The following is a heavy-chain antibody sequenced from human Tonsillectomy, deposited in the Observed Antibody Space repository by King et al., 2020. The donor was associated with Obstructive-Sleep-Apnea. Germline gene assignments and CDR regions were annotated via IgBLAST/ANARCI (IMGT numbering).Heavy chain of an antibody. V-gene: IGHV3-30*04. J-gene: IGHJ6*02. D-gene: IGHD2-2*01. CDR1: GFTFSSYA. CDR2: ISYDGSNK. CDR3: ARGLARGVPSAKYYYGMDV. Sequence: VQLVESGGGVVQPGRSLRLSCAASGFTFSSYAMHGVRQAPGKGLEWVAVISYDGSNKYYADSVKGRFTISRDNSKNTMYLQMNSLRAEDTAVYYCARGLARGVPSAKYYYGMDVWGQGTTVPVSS.